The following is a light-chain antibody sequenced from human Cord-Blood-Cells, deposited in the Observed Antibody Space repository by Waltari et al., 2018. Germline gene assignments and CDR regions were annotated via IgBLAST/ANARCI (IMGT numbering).Light chain of an antibody. CDR3: AAWDDSLNGPV. Sequence: QSVLTQPPSASGTPGQGVTISCSGSSSNIGSNTVNWYQQLPGTAPKLLIYSNNQRPSGCPDLVSGSKSGTSASLAISGLQSEDEADYYCAAWDDSLNGPVFGGGTKLTVL. J-gene: IGLJ3*02. CDR2: SNN. V-gene: IGLV1-44*01. CDR1: SSNIGSNT.